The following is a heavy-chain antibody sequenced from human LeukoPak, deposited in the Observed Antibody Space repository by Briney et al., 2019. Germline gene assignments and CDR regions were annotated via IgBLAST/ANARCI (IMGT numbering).Heavy chain of an antibody. Sequence: PSETLSLTCTVSGYSISSGYYWGWIRQPPGKGLEWIGSIYHSGSTYYNPSLKSRVTISVDTSKNQFSLKLSSVTAADTAVYYCATVRGYSYGSVDYWGQGTLVTVSS. V-gene: IGHV4-38-2*02. CDR1: GYSISSGYY. CDR2: IYHSGST. J-gene: IGHJ4*02. D-gene: IGHD5-18*01. CDR3: ATVRGYSYGSVDY.